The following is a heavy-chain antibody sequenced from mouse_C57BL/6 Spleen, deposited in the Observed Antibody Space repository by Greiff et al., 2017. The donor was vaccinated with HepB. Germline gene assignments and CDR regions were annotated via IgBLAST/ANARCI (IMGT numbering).Heavy chain of an antibody. J-gene: IGHJ2*01. Sequence: QVQLQQPGAELVKPGASVKLSCKASGYTFTSYWMHWVKQRPGQGLEWIGMIHPNSGSTNYNEKFKSKATLTVDKSSSAAYMQLSSLTSEDSAVYYCARYGNYLYFDYWGQGTTLTVSS. CDR2: IHPNSGST. D-gene: IGHD2-1*01. CDR1: GYTFTSYW. V-gene: IGHV1-64*01. CDR3: ARYGNYLYFDY.